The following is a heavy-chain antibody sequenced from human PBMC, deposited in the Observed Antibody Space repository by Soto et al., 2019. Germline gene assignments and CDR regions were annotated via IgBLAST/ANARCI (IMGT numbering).Heavy chain of an antibody. D-gene: IGHD4-17*01. Sequence: GGSLRLSCAASGFTFSSYSMNWVRQAPGKGLEWVSSISSSSSYIYYADSVKGRFTISRDNAKNSLYLQMNSLRAEDTAVYYCASDDYGGKDAFDICGQGTMVTVSS. J-gene: IGHJ3*02. CDR3: ASDDYGGKDAFDI. CDR2: ISSSSSYI. V-gene: IGHV3-21*01. CDR1: GFTFSSYS.